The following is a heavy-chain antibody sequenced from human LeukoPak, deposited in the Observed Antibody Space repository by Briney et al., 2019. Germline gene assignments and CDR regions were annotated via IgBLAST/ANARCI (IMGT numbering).Heavy chain of an antibody. D-gene: IGHD2-15*01. V-gene: IGHV1-3*01. CDR1: GYTFTSYA. CDR3: AGGYCSGGSCYANYYYYGMDV. Sequence: GASVKVSCKASGYTFTSYAMHWVRQAPGQRLEWMGWINAGNGNTKYSQKFQGRVTITRDTSASTAYMGLSSLRSEDTAVYYCAGGYCSGGSCYANYYYYGMDVWGQGTTVTVSS. CDR2: INAGNGNT. J-gene: IGHJ6*02.